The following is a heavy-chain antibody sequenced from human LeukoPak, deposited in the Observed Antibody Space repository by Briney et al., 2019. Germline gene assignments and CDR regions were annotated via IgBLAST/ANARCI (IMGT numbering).Heavy chain of an antibody. Sequence: PGGSLRLSCAASGFTFSSYSMNWVRQAPGKGLEWVSSISSSSSYIYYADSVKGRFTISRDNAKNSLYLQMNSLRAEDTAVYYCARDLRKRGRGFDYWGQGTLVTVSS. V-gene: IGHV3-21*01. D-gene: IGHD1-14*01. CDR1: GFTFSSYS. CDR2: ISSSSSYI. J-gene: IGHJ4*02. CDR3: ARDLRKRGRGFDY.